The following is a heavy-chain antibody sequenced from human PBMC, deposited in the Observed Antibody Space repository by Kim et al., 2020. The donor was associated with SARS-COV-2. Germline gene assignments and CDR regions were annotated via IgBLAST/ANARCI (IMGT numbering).Heavy chain of an antibody. J-gene: IGHJ4*02. V-gene: IGHV3-30-3*01. CDR1: GFTFSSYA. CDR2: ISYDGINK. D-gene: IGHD3-22*01. CDR3: VRDMDDYYYDSSGLDY. Sequence: GGSLRLSCAASGFTFSSYAMHWVRQAPGKGLEWVAVISYDGINKYYADSVKGRFTISRDNSKNTLYLQMNSLRAEDTAVYYCVRDMDDYYYDSSGLDYWGQGTLVTVSS.